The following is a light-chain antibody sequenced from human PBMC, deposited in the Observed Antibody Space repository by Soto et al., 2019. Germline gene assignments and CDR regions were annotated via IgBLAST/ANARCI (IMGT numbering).Light chain of an antibody. Sequence: SYELTQPPSVSVSPGQTARITCSGDALPKQYAHWYQQKPGQAPVLVIYKDSERPSGIPERFSGSSSGTTVTLTISGGQAEDEADYYCQSSDSSGTVVFGGGTQLTVL. CDR3: QSSDSSGTVV. V-gene: IGLV3-25*03. CDR1: ALPKQY. J-gene: IGLJ2*01. CDR2: KDS.